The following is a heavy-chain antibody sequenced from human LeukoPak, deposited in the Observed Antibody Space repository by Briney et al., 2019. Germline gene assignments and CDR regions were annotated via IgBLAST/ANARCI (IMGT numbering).Heavy chain of an antibody. J-gene: IGHJ4*02. CDR2: VYYSGST. Sequence: KASQTLSLTCTVSGGSISSGGYYWSWIRQHPGKGLEWIGYVYYSGSTYYNPSLKSRVTISVDTSKNQFSLKLSSVAAADTAVYYCARDGLQTHFDYWGQGTLVTVSS. CDR1: GGSISSGGYY. CDR3: ARDGLQTHFDY. V-gene: IGHV4-31*03. D-gene: IGHD4-11*01.